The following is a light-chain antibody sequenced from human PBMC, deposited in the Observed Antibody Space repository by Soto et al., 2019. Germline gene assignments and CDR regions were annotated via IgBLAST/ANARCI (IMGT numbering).Light chain of an antibody. J-gene: IGKJ1*01. V-gene: IGKV1-5*03. CDR3: QQYNNYPCT. CDR2: KAS. Sequence: DIQMTQSPSTLSASVGDRVTITCRASQSISSWLAWYQQKPGKAPKLLIYKASSIASGIPSRFSGSGSGTEFTLTISSLQPDDFAIYYCQQYNNYPCTFGRGTKVEIK. CDR1: QSISSW.